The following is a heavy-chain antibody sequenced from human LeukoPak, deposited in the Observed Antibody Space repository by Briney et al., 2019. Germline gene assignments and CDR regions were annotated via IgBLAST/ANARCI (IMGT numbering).Heavy chain of an antibody. CDR3: ARVSHDYGDLYYFDY. D-gene: IGHD4-17*01. J-gene: IGHJ4*02. CDR1: GYLFTDYG. CDR2: IIPIFGTA. Sequence: ASVKVSCKTSGYLFTDYGISWVRQAPGQGLEWMGGIIPIFGTANYAQKFQGRVTITADKSTSTAYMELSSLRSEDTAVYYCARVSHDYGDLYYFDYWGQGTLVTVSS. V-gene: IGHV1-69*06.